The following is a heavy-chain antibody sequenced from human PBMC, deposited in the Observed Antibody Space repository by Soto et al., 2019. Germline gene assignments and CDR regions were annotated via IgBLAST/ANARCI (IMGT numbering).Heavy chain of an antibody. J-gene: IGHJ4*02. CDR3: ARGRGWRDY. CDR1: GYPFTTYD. CDR2: INLNSGHT. Sequence: QVQLVQSGAEVKKPGASVKVSCKASGYPFTTYDISWVRQAAGQGLEWMGWINLNSGHTDYAQRFQGRVTMTRNTSLSTVYMELTSLSSEDTAVYYCARGRGWRDYWGQGTLVTVSS. V-gene: IGHV1-8*01. D-gene: IGHD6-19*01.